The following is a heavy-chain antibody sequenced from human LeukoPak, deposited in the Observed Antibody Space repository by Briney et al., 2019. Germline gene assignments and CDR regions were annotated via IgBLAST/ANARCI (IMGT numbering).Heavy chain of an antibody. J-gene: IGHJ3*02. CDR1: GGSISSGSYY. Sequence: SQTLSLTCTVSGGSISSGSYYWSWIRQPAGKGLEWIGRIYTSGSTNYNPSLKSRVTISVDTPKNQFSLRLTSVTAADTAVYYCARNPTSKTMSRDSFDIWGQGTFVTVSS. CDR3: ARNPTSKTMSRDSFDI. D-gene: IGHD3-10*02. CDR2: IYTSGST. V-gene: IGHV4-61*02.